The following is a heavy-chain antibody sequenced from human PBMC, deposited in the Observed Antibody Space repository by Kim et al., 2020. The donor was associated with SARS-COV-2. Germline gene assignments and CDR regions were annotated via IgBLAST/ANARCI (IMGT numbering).Heavy chain of an antibody. J-gene: IGHJ4*02. D-gene: IGHD2-2*01. CDR3: ARHPVVPAARAYYFDY. Sequence: GGSLRLSCAASRFTFSSYSMNWVRQAPGKGLEWVSYISSSSSTIYYADSVKGRFTISRDNAKNSLYLQMNSLRDEDTAVYYCARHPVVPAARAYYFDYWGQGTLVTVSS. V-gene: IGHV3-48*02. CDR1: RFTFSSYS. CDR2: ISSSSSTI.